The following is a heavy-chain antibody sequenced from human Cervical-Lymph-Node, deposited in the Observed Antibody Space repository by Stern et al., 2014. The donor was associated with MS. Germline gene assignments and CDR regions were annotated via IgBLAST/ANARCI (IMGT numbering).Heavy chain of an antibody. Sequence: QVQLQESGPGLVKPSETLSLTCTVSGGSISSYYWSSIRQPPGKGLEWIGYIYYSGSTNYNPSLKSRVTISVDTSKNQFSLKLSSVSAADTAVYYCARGAGWFDPWGQGTLVTVSS. J-gene: IGHJ5*02. CDR2: IYYSGST. V-gene: IGHV4-59*01. CDR1: GGSISSYY. CDR3: ARGAGWFDP.